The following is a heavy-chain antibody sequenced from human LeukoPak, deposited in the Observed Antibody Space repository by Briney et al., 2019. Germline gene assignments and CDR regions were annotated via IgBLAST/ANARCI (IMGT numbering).Heavy chain of an antibody. CDR3: ARGHSSGWYDQYYFDH. D-gene: IGHD6-19*01. J-gene: IGHJ4*02. CDR2: IKHDGSER. V-gene: IGHV3-7*01. Sequence: QSGGSLRLSCAASGFTFTRYWMTWVRQAPGKGLEWVANIKHDGSERDYVDSVKGRFTISRDNAKNSVYLQMNSLRAEDTAVYYCARGHSSGWYDQYYFDHWGQGTPVTVSS. CDR1: GFTFTRYW.